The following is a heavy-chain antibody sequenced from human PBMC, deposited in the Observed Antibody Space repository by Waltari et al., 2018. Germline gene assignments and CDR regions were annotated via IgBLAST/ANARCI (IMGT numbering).Heavy chain of an antibody. CDR1: GFSFSIYG. D-gene: IGHD6-19*01. J-gene: IGHJ4*02. Sequence: EVQLLESGGGVVQPGGSLRLSCKASGFSFSIYGMHWVRQAPGQGLEWVSFISGTGGSANHADSVKGRFTVSRDNSGNTLYLQMNSLRADDTAIYYCAKDSGWYYFDSWGQGTLVTVS. CDR3: AKDSGWYYFDS. CDR2: ISGTGGSA. V-gene: IGHV3-23*01.